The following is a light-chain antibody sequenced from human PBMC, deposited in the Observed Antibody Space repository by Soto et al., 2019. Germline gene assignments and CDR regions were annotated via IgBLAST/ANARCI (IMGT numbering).Light chain of an antibody. V-gene: IGKV3-11*01. CDR3: QQRSSWPLT. J-gene: IGKJ4*01. CDR2: DTS. CDR1: EGVSTS. Sequence: EIDLAQSPSTLSLSPGERATLTCRASEGVSTSLAWYQQKSGQAPRLLIYDTSNRATGIPARFSGSGSGTDFTLTISSLEPEDFAVYYCQQRSSWPLTFGGGTKVEIK.